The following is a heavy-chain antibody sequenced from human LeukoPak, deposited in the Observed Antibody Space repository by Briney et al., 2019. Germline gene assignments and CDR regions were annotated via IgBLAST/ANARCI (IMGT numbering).Heavy chain of an antibody. D-gene: IGHD6-13*01. CDR3: AREGSGSWYGGIDY. CDR2: INPNSGGT. Sequence: GASVKVSCKASGYTFTGYYMHWVRQAPGQGLEWMGWINPNSGGTNYAQKFQGRVTMTRDTSVSTAYMELSRLRSDDTAVYYCAREGSGSWYGGIDYWGQGTLVTVSS. V-gene: IGHV1-2*02. CDR1: GYTFTGYY. J-gene: IGHJ4*02.